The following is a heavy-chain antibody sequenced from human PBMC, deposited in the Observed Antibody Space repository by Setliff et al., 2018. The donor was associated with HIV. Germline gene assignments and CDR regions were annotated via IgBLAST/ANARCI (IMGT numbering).Heavy chain of an antibody. J-gene: IGHJ4*02. Sequence: ASVKVSCKASGYTFINYGISWVRQAPGQGLEWMGWISAYNGNTNNAQKFQGRLTMTTDTSTSTASMELTSLRSDDTAVYYCARMNAYYNVWRSTYYFDYWGQGALVTVSS. CDR1: GYTFINYG. D-gene: IGHD3-3*01. CDR3: ARMNAYYNVWRSTYYFDY. CDR2: ISAYNGNT. V-gene: IGHV1-18*01.